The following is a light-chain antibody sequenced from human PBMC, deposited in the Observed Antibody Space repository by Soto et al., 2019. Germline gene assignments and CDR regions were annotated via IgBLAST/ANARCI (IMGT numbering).Light chain of an antibody. CDR2: DVT. Sequence: QSVLTQPASVSGSPGQSITISCTGTSSDVGGYKSVSWYQQHPGKAPKLMIYDVTTRPSGVSDRFSGSRSGNTASLTISGLQAEDEADYYCSSFTSTNTYVFGTGTKLTVL. CDR3: SSFTSTNTYV. CDR1: SSDVGGYKS. J-gene: IGLJ1*01. V-gene: IGLV2-14*03.